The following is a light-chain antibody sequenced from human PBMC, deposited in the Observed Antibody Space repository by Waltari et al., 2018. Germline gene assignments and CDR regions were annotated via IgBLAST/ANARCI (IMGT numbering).Light chain of an antibody. V-gene: IGKV2-28*01. CDR2: LGS. CDR3: MQALQTPRT. J-gene: IGKJ3*01. Sequence: DIVMTQSPLSLSVTPGEPASISCRSSQSLLHSNGYTYLDWYLQKPGQSPQLLIYLGSNWASGVPDRFSGSGSGTDFTLKISRVEAEDVGVFYCMQALQTPRTFGPGTKVDI. CDR1: QSLLHSNGYTY.